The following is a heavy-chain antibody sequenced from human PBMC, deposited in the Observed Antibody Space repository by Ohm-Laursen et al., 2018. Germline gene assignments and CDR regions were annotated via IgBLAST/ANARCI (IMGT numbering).Heavy chain of an antibody. D-gene: IGHD3-16*02. CDR1: GGSISSYY. J-gene: IGHJ4*02. CDR2: IYYSGST. Sequence: TLSLTCTVSGGSISSYYWSWIRQPPGKGLEWIGYIYYSGSTNYNPSLKSRVTISVDTSKNQFSLKLSSVTAADTAVYYCARFPIKWGSYRYTGIDYWGQGTLVTVSS. CDR3: ARFPIKWGSYRYTGIDY. V-gene: IGHV4-59*12.